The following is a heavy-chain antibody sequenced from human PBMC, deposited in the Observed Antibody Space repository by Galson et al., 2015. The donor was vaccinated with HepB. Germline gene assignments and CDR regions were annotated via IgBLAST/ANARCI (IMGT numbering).Heavy chain of an antibody. CDR2: INPNSGGT. V-gene: IGHV1-2*06. J-gene: IGHJ4*02. D-gene: IGHD3-10*01. CDR3: ARESYGSGSQTIDY. Sequence: SVKVSCKASGYTFTSYAMHWVRQAPGQGLEWMGRINPNSGGTDYAQKFQGRVTMTRDTSISTAYMELSRLRSDDTAVYYCARESYGSGSQTIDYWGQGTLVTVSS. CDR1: GYTFTSYA.